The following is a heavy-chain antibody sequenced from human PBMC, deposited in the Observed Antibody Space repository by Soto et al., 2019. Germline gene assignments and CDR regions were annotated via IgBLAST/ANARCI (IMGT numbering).Heavy chain of an antibody. Sequence: GSLRLSCAASGFTFSSYAMSWVRQAPGKGLEWVSAISGSGGSTYYADSVKGRFTTSRDNSKNTLYLQMNSLRAEDTAVYYCAKGTSGSYYYFDYWGQGTLVTVSS. CDR3: AKGTSGSYYYFDY. CDR2: ISGSGGST. D-gene: IGHD1-26*01. J-gene: IGHJ4*02. CDR1: GFTFSSYA. V-gene: IGHV3-23*01.